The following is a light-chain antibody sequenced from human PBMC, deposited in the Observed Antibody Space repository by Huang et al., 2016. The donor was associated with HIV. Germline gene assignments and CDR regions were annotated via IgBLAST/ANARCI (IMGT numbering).Light chain of an antibody. J-gene: IGKJ1*01. CDR2: SAS. CDR1: QSIRKF. CDR3: QQTDTTPRT. V-gene: IGKV1-39*01. Sequence: DIQMTQSPSSLSASVGDRVTIACRASQSIRKFLNWYQKKPGDAPKLLMHSASSLLSGVPSRVSGSGAGTDVTLTITSLQPEDFATYYCQQTDTTPRTFGQGTKV.